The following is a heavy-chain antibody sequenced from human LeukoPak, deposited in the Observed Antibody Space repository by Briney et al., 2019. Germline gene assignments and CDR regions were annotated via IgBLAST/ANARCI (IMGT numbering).Heavy chain of an antibody. CDR3: GKGPGYSVYDNLPHH. CDR2: ISDDGIKI. CDR1: GFRFSSYC. D-gene: IGHD5/OR15-5a*01. Sequence: GGSLSLFCVASGFRFSSYCTHWVRQAPGMALEWVAVISDDGIKIYYEDSVEGRFTISRDNSKNTLNLQMDSLRADDTAVYYCGKGPGYSVYDNLPHHWGQGTLVTVSS. V-gene: IGHV3-30*18. J-gene: IGHJ5*02.